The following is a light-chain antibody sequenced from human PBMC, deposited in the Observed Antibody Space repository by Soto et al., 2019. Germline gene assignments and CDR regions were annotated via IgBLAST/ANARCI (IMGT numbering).Light chain of an antibody. V-gene: IGKV3-20*01. CDR2: GAS. CDR3: QQYGSSPCT. Sequence: EVVLTQSPGTLSLSPGERATLSCRASQSVSSSYLAWFQQKPGQAPRLLIFGASSRATGIPDRFSGSGSATDFTLTISRLEPEESAVYYCQQYGSSPCTFGQGTKLEI. CDR1: QSVSSSY. J-gene: IGKJ2*02.